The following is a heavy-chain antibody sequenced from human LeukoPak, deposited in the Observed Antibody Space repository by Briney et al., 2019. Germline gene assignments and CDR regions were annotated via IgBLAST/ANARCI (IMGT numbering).Heavy chain of an antibody. Sequence: SETLSLTCTVSGDSISSYDWSWIRQPPGKGLEWIGYFSYSGSTNYNPSLKSRVTISVDTSKNQVSLKLSSVTAADTAVYYCTRVSWPGRGSRFDPWGQGTRVTVSS. CDR2: FSYSGST. J-gene: IGHJ5*02. D-gene: IGHD3-16*01. CDR1: GDSISSYD. CDR3: TRVSWPGRGSRFDP. V-gene: IGHV4-59*01.